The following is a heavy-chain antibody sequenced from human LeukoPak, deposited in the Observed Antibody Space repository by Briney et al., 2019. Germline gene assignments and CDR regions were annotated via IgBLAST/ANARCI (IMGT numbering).Heavy chain of an antibody. CDR1: GYTFTTYY. D-gene: IGHD6-25*01. CDR3: VTSNNDIAAPDY. CDR2: INPSGGST. J-gene: IGHJ4*02. V-gene: IGHV1-46*01. Sequence: ASVKVSCKPSGYTFTTYYMHWVRQAPGQAREWMGVINPSGGSTSYAQKFQGRVTMTRDTSTSTVYMELSSLRSEDTAVYYCVTSNNDIAAPDYWGQGTLVTVSS.